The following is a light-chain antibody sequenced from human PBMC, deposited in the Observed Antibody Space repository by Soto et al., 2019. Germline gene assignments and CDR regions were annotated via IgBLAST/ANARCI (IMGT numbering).Light chain of an antibody. V-gene: IGKV3-15*01. CDR1: QSISSN. CDR2: GAS. CDR3: QQYNNWPRT. Sequence: EIVLSQSPGTLTLSTGERATLSCRASQSISSNLAWYQQKPGQAPRLLMYGASTRATGIPARFSGSGSGTEFALTISSLQSEDFAVYFCQQYNNWPRTFGQGTKVDIK. J-gene: IGKJ1*01.